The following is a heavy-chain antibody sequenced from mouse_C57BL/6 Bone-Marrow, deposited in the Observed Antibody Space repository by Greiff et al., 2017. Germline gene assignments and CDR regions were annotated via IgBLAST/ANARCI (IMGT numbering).Heavy chain of an antibody. D-gene: IGHD5-5*01. CDR3: ARDGLPSGFAY. Sequence: VNVVASGGGLVKPGGSLKLSCAASGFTFSSYAMSWVRQTPEKRLGWVATISDGGSYTYYPDNVKGRFTISRDNAKNNLYLQMSHLKSEDTDMYYRARDGLPSGFAYWGQGTLVTVSA. CDR2: ISDGGSYT. J-gene: IGHJ3*01. CDR1: GFTFSSYA. V-gene: IGHV5-4*01.